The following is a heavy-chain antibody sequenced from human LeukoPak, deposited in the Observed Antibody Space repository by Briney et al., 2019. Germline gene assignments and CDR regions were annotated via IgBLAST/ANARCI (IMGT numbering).Heavy chain of an antibody. CDR2: IYTSGST. CDR3: ARSIAAQRV. J-gene: IGHJ4*02. CDR1: GGSISSGSYY. Sequence: SETLSLTCTVSGGSISSGSYYWSWIRQPAGKGLEWIGRIYTSGSTNYNPSLKSRVTISVDTSKNQFSLKLSSVTAADTAVYYGARSIAAQRVWGQGTLVTVSS. D-gene: IGHD6-13*01. V-gene: IGHV4-61*02.